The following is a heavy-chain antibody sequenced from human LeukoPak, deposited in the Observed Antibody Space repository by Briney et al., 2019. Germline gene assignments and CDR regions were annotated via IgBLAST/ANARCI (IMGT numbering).Heavy chain of an antibody. CDR2: INHSGST. D-gene: IGHD2-2*01. Sequence: SETLSLTCAVYGGSFSGYYWSWIRQPPGKGLEWIGEINHSGSTNYNPSLKSRVTISVDKSKNQFSLKLSSVTAADTAVYYCARDQGYCSSTSCYPFDYWGQGTLVTVSS. CDR3: ARDQGYCSSTSCYPFDY. V-gene: IGHV4-34*01. J-gene: IGHJ4*02. CDR1: GGSFSGYY.